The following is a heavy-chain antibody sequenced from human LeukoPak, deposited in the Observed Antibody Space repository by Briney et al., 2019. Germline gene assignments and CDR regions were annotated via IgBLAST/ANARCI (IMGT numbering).Heavy chain of an antibody. J-gene: IGHJ5*02. Sequence: PSETLSLTCTVSGGSISSYYWSWIRQPPGKGLEWIGYIYYSGSTNYNPSLKSRVTISVDTSKNQFSLKLSSVTAADTAVYYCARGLGYSSSSPFDPWGQGTLVTVSS. CDR1: GGSISSYY. D-gene: IGHD6-6*01. V-gene: IGHV4-59*12. CDR2: IYYSGST. CDR3: ARGLGYSSSSPFDP.